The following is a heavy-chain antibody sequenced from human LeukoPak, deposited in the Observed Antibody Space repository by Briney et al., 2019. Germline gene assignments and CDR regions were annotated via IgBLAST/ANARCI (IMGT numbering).Heavy chain of an antibody. D-gene: IGHD1-26*01. Sequence: QPGGSLRLSCEASGFNLSRNGMHWVRQAPGKGLEWVSFIRFDGSKTFYGDSVRGRFTISRDISKNTLYLQLNSLRADDTAVYYCARAGRNFDYWGQGTLVTVSS. V-gene: IGHV3-30*02. CDR1: GFNLSRNG. CDR3: ARAGRNFDY. J-gene: IGHJ4*02. CDR2: IRFDGSKT.